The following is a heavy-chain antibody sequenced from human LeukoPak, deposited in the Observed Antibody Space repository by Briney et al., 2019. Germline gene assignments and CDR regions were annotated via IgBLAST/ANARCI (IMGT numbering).Heavy chain of an antibody. V-gene: IGHV1-24*01. CDR1: GYTLTELS. CDR2: FDPEDGET. D-gene: IGHD2-2*01. CDR3: ATGGSTSLTYYYYYMDV. Sequence: ASVKVSCKVSGYTLTELSMHRVRQAPGKGLEWMGGFDPEDGETIYAQKFQGRVTMTEDTSTDTAYMELSSLRSEDTAVYYCATGGSTSLTYYYYYMDVWGKGTTVTVSS. J-gene: IGHJ6*03.